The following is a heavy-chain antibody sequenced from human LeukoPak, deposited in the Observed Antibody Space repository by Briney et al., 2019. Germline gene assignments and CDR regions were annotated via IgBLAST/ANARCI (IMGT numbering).Heavy chain of an antibody. V-gene: IGHV4-39*01. D-gene: IGHD1-26*01. J-gene: IGHJ4*02. CDR3: ARLYSGSPHPFDY. CDR1: GGSISSSSYY. CDR2: IYYSGST. Sequence: KPSETLSLTCTVSGGSISSSSYYWGWIRQPPGKGLEGIGSIYYSGSTYYNPSLKSRVTISVDTSKNQFSLKLSSVTAADTAVYYCARLYSGSPHPFDYWGQGTLVTVSS.